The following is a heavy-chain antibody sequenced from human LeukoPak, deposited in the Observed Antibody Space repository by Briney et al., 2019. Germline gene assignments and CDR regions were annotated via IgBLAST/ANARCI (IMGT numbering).Heavy chain of an antibody. V-gene: IGHV4-61*02. D-gene: IGHD3-22*01. CDR2: IYTSGST. J-gene: IGHJ4*02. CDR1: GGSISSGSYY. CDR3: VGSSSGLPFDY. Sequence: SQTLSLTCTVSGGSISSGSYYWSWIRQPAGEGLEWIGRIYTSGSTNYNPSLKSRVTISVDTSKNQFSLKLSSVTAADTAVYYCVGSSSGLPFDYWGQGTLVTVSS.